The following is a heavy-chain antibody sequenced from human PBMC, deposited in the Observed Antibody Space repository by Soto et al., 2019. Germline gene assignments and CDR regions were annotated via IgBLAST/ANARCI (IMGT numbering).Heavy chain of an antibody. J-gene: IGHJ6*03. Sequence: GGSLRLSCAASGFTFSSYSMNWVRQAPGKGLEWVSYISSSSSTIYYADSVKGRFTISRDNAKNSLYLQMNSLRAEDTAVYYCARSIWFGELRGYYYYMDVWGKGTTVTVSS. CDR3: ARSIWFGELRGYYYYMDV. V-gene: IGHV3-48*01. CDR1: GFTFSSYS. D-gene: IGHD3-10*01. CDR2: ISSSSSTI.